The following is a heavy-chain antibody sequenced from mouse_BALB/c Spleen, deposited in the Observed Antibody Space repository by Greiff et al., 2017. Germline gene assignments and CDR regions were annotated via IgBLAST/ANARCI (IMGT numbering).Heavy chain of an antibody. CDR1: GFTFSSYG. D-gene: IGHD1-1*01. Sequence: EVKLQESGGGLVQPGGSLKLSCAASGFTFSSYGMSWVRQTPDKRLELVATINSNGGSTYYPDSVKGRFTISRDNAKNTLYLQMSSLKSEDTAMYYCARDRYYGSRYYFDYWGQGTTLTVSS. J-gene: IGHJ2*01. CDR3: ARDRYYGSRYYFDY. CDR2: INSNGGST. V-gene: IGHV5-6-3*01.